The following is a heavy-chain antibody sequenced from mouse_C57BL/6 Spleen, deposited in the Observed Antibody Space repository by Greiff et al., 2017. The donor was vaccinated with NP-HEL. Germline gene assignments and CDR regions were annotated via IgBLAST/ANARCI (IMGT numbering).Heavy chain of an antibody. D-gene: IGHD2-1*01. V-gene: IGHV1-85*01. CDR2: LYPRDGST. J-gene: IGHJ3*01. Sequence: QVQLQQSGPELVKPGASVKLSCKASGYTFTSYDINWVKQRPGQGLAWIGWLYPRDGSTKYPAKFKGKATLTVDTSSSPAYMELHSLTSEDSSVYFGASRSHYGNAWFAYWGQGTLVTVSA. CDR1: GYTFTSYD. CDR3: ASRSHYGNAWFAY.